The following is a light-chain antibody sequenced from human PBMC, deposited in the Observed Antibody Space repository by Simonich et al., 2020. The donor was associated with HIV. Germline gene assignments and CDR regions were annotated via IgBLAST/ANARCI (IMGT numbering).Light chain of an antibody. Sequence: NFMLTQPHSVSESPGKTVTICCTRSSGSIPSNYVQWYQQRPRSSPTTVIYEDNQIPSGVPDRFSGSIDSSSNSASLTISGLKTEDEADYYGQSYDSSKNQGVFGGGTKLTVL. J-gene: IGLJ2*01. CDR1: SGSIPSNY. V-gene: IGLV6-57*01. CDR2: EDN. CDR3: QSYDSSKNQGV.